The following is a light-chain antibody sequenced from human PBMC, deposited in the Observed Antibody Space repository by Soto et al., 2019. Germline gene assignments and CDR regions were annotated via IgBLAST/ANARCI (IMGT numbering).Light chain of an antibody. CDR2: GAS. CDR3: YQHNGNSGT. Sequence: DIQMTQSPSTLSASVGDRVTITCRASQSISTRLAWYQQKPGKAPKLLIYGASSLESGVPSGFSGSRCGTEFILTIISLQHEDFATYYCYQHNGNSGTFGQGTKVDIK. CDR1: QSISTR. V-gene: IGKV1-5*01. J-gene: IGKJ1*01.